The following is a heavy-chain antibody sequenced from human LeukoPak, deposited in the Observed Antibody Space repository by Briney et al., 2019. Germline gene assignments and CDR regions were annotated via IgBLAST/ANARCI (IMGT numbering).Heavy chain of an antibody. J-gene: IGHJ4*02. CDR3: AKASSGPRTHFDY. CDR1: GFTVSSNY. D-gene: IGHD1-14*01. CDR2: IRYDGSNK. Sequence: GGSLRLSCAASGFTVSSNYMSWVRQAPGKGLEWVAFIRYDGSNKYYADSVKGRFTISRDNSKSTLYLQMNSLRAEDTAVYYCAKASSGPRTHFDYWGQGTLVTVSS. V-gene: IGHV3-30*02.